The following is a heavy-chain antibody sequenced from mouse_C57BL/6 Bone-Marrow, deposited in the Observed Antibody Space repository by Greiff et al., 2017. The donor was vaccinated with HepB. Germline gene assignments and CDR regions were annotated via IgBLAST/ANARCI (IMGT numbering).Heavy chain of an antibody. CDR3: ARSRTGTGFDY. CDR2: IHPNSGST. CDR1: GYTFTSYW. Sequence: QVQLQQPGAELVKPGASVKLSCKASGYTFTSYWMHWVKQRPGQGLEWIGMIHPNSGSTNYNEKFKSKATLTVDKSSSTAYMQLSSLTSEDAAVYYCARSRTGTGFDYWGQGTTLTVSS. D-gene: IGHD4-1*01. V-gene: IGHV1-64*01. J-gene: IGHJ2*01.